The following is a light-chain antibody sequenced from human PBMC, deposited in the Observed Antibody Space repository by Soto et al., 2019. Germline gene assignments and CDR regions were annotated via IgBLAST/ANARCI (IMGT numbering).Light chain of an antibody. CDR1: SSGVGGYNY. CDR2: EVS. CDR3: SSHTSYSTRV. J-gene: IGLJ1*01. V-gene: IGLV2-14*01. Sequence: QSVLTQTASVSGSPGQSIAISCTGTSSGVGGYNYVSWYQQHPGKAPKLMIHEVSNRPSGISDRFSGSKSGNTASLTISGLQADDEADYYCSSHTSYSTRVFGTGTKVTVL.